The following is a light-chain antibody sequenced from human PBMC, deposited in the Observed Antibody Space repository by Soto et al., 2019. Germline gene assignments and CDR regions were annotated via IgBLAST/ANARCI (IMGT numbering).Light chain of an antibody. V-gene: IGLV2-14*01. Sequence: QSALTQPASVSGSPGQSIAISCTGTSSDVGGYNYVSWYQQHPGKAPKLIIYDVSTRPSGVSHRFSGSKSGNTASLTISGLQAEDEADYYCSSYTSSSTLVFGGGTQLTVL. J-gene: IGLJ2*01. CDR3: SSYTSSSTLV. CDR1: SSDVGGYNY. CDR2: DVS.